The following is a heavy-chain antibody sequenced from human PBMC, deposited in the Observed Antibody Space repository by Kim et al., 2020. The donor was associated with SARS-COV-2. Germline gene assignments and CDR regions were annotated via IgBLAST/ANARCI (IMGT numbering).Heavy chain of an antibody. Sequence: SFQGQVTISADKSISTAYLQWSSLKASDTAMYYCARRYYGSGSYSYYFDYWGQGTLVTVSS. D-gene: IGHD3-10*01. J-gene: IGHJ4*02. V-gene: IGHV5-51*01. CDR3: ARRYYGSGSYSYYFDY.